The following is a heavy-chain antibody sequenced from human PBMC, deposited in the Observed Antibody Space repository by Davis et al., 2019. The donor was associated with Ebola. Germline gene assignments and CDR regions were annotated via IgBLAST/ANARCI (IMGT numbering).Heavy chain of an antibody. J-gene: IGHJ5*02. V-gene: IGHV4-59*08. D-gene: IGHD5/OR15-5a*01. CDR1: GGSISSYY. Sequence: PGGSLRLSCTVSGGSISSYYWSWIRQPPGKGLEWIGYIYYSGSTNYNPSLKSRVTISVDTSKNQFSLKLSSVTAADTAVYYCARRLVYTSKFDPWGQGTLVTVSS. CDR2: IYYSGST. CDR3: ARRLVYTSKFDP.